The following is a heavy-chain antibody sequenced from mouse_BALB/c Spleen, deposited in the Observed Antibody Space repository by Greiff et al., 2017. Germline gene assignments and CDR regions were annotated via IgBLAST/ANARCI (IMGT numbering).Heavy chain of an antibody. CDR2: ISYSGST. D-gene: IGHD2-2*01. V-gene: IGHV3-2*02. CDR3: ARWLRRGWYFDV. CDR1: GYSITSDYA. Sequence: EVKLMESGPGLVKPSQSLSLTCTVTGYSITSDYAWNWIRQFPGNKLEWMGYISYSGSTSYNPSLKSRISITRDTSKNQFFLQLNSVTTEDTATYYCARWLRRGWYFDVWGAGTTVTVSS. J-gene: IGHJ1*01.